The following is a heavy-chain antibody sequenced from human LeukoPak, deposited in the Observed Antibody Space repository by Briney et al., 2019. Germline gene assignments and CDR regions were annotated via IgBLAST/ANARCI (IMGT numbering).Heavy chain of an antibody. D-gene: IGHD3-22*01. CDR2: ISYDGSNK. J-gene: IGHJ4*02. CDR1: GFTFSSYA. CDR3: AKDYRYYDSSGSTSD. Sequence: GGSLRLSCAASGFTFSSYAMSWVRQAPGKGLGWVAVISYDGSNKYYADSVKGRFTISRDNSKNTLYLQMNSLRAEDTAVYYCAKDYRYYDSSGSTSDWGQGTLVTVSS. V-gene: IGHV3-30*18.